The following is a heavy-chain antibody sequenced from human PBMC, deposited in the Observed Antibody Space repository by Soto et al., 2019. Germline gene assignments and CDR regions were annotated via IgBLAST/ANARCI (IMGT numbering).Heavy chain of an antibody. CDR2: IYSGGST. CDR1: GFTVSSNY. Sequence: GGSLRLSCAASGFTVSSNYMSWVRQAPGKGLEWVSVIYSGGSTYYADSVKGRFTISRDNSKNTVYLQMNSLRGEDTARYYCARAGSTTCQPHACYYFGMDVWGLGTTVTVSS. D-gene: IGHD2-2*01. J-gene: IGHJ6*02. CDR3: ARAGSTTCQPHACYYFGMDV. V-gene: IGHV3-53*05.